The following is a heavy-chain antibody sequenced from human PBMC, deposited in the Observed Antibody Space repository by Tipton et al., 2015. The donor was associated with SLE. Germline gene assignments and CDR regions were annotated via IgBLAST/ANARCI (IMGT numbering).Heavy chain of an antibody. CDR2: ISYDGSNK. V-gene: IGHV3-30-3*01. D-gene: IGHD3-22*01. Sequence: SLRLSCAASGFTFSSYAMHWVRQAPGKGLEWVAVISYDGSNKYYADSVKGRFTISRDNSKNTLYLQMNCLRTEDTAVYYCARDPRARTYYDSSGYGYYFDYWGQGTLVTVSS. CDR3: ARDPRARTYYDSSGYGYYFDY. J-gene: IGHJ4*02. CDR1: GFTFSSYA.